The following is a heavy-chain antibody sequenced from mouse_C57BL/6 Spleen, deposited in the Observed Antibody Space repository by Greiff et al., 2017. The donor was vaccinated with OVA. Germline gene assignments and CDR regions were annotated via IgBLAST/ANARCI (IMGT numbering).Heavy chain of an antibody. V-gene: IGHV1-61*01. CDR1: GYTFTSYW. D-gene: IGHD2-13*01. CDR3: ASGDYDYFDY. Sequence: QVQLQQPGAELVRPGSSVKLSCKASGYTFTSYWMDWVKQRPGQGLEWIGNIYPSDSETHYNQKFKDKATLTVDKSSSTAYMQLSSLTSEDSAVDYCASGDYDYFDYWGQGTTLTVSS. CDR2: IYPSDSET. J-gene: IGHJ2*01.